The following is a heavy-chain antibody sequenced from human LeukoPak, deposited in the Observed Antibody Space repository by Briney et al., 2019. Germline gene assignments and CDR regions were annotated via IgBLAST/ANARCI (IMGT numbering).Heavy chain of an antibody. CDR3: ATRYSSTSCYTRRDNWFDP. CDR1: GYTLTELS. J-gene: IGHJ5*02. D-gene: IGHD2-2*02. Sequence: ASVKVSCKVSGYTLTELSMHWVRQAPGKGLEWMGGFDPEDGETIYAQKFQGRVTMTEDTSTDTAYMELSSLRSEDTAVYYCATRYSSTSCYTRRDNWFDPWGQGTLVTVSS. CDR2: FDPEDGET. V-gene: IGHV1-24*01.